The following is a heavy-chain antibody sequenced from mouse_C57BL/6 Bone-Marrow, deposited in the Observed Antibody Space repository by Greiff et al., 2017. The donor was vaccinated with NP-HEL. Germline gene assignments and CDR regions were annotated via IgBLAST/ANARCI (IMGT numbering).Heavy chain of an antibody. J-gene: IGHJ4*01. D-gene: IGHD1-1*01. CDR1: GYAFSSSW. V-gene: IGHV1-82*01. CDR2: IYPGDGDT. Sequence: QVQLKQSGPELVKPGASVKISCKASGYAFSSSWMNWVKQRPGKGLEWIGRIYPGDGDTNYNGKFKGKATLTAAKSSSTAYMQLSSLTSEDSAVYFCAIITTVVATERMDYWGQGTSVTVSS. CDR3: AIITTVVATERMDY.